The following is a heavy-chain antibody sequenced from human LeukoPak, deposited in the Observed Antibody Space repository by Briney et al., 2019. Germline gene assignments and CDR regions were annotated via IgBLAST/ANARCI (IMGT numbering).Heavy chain of an antibody. CDR3: ASEGFPRP. J-gene: IGHJ5*02. D-gene: IGHD3-10*01. V-gene: IGHV3-30*04. Sequence: GGSLRLSCAASGFTFSSYAMHWVRQAPGKGLEWVAVISYDGSNKYYADSVKGRFTISRDNSKNTLYLQMNSLRAEDTAVYYCASEGFPRPWGQGTLVTVSS. CDR2: ISYDGSNK. CDR1: GFTFSSYA.